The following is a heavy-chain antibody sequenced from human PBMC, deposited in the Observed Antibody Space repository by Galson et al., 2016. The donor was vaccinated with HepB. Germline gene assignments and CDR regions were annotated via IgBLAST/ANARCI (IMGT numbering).Heavy chain of an antibody. CDR2: IGGSGGTT. V-gene: IGHV3-23*01. CDR1: GFAFSSYA. J-gene: IGHJ4*02. CDR3: AKGECANGICYPSL. D-gene: IGHD2-8*01. Sequence: SLRLSCAASGFAFSSYAMSWVRQAPGKGLEWVSTIGGSGGTTNYADSVKGRFTISRDNSKNTLYVQMSSLRAEDTAVYYCAKGECANGICYPSLWGQGTLVTVSS.